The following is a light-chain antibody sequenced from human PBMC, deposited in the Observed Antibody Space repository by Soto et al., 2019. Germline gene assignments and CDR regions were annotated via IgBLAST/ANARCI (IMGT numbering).Light chain of an antibody. CDR1: QRIGDS. V-gene: IGKV1-5*01. Sequence: DIHMSLYPSTLSASVGDTVTITCRCSQRIGDSLAWYQQKAGKAPYLLISDVSSLERGVPSRFSGSGSGTEFTLTISSMQPDDFAPFYCQLYTGYSRTFGQGTKVDFK. J-gene: IGKJ1*01. CDR3: QLYTGYSRT. CDR2: DVS.